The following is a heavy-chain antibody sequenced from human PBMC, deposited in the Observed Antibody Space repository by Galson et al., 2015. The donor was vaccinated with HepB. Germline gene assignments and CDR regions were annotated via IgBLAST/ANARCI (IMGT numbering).Heavy chain of an antibody. J-gene: IGHJ4*02. CDR3: AHRLEYSRSRWNFDY. V-gene: IGHV2-5*02. CDR1: GFSLTTSGVG. D-gene: IGHD6-6*01. Sequence: PALVKPTQTLTLTCTFSGFSLTTSGVGVGWIRQPPGKALEWLALIYWDGDKHYSPSLMSRLTITKDTSKNQVVLTMTNMDPVDTATYYCAHRLEYSRSRWNFDYWGQGTLVTVSS. CDR2: IYWDGDK.